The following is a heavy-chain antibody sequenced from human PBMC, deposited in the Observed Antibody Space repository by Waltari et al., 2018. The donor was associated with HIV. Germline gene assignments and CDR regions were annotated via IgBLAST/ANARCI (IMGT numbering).Heavy chain of an antibody. J-gene: IGHJ6*02. CDR3: ARGGSGRGGYYYYGMDV. Sequence: QVQLQESGPGLVKPSETLSLTCTVSGGSISSYYWSWIRQPAGKGLEWLGRIDTSGSTNYNPPLKSRGTMSVDTSKNQFALKLSSVTAADTAVYYGARGGSGRGGYYYYGMDVWGQGTTVTVSS. D-gene: IGHD3-10*01. CDR1: GGSISSYY. CDR2: IDTSGST. V-gene: IGHV4-4*07.